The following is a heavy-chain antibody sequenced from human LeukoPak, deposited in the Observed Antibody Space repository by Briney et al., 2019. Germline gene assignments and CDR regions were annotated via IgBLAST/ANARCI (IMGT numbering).Heavy chain of an antibody. J-gene: IGHJ4*02. CDR2: ISGSGDTI. D-gene: IGHD2/OR15-2a*01. V-gene: IGHV3-48*04. CDR3: ARERTTIVSGTTIGAY. CDR1: GFTFSGAW. Sequence: GGSLRLSCTASGFTFSGAWMTWVRQAPGKGLEWISYISGSGDTIYYADSVRGRFTISRDNAKNSLFLQMNSLTADDTAIYYCARERTTIVSGTTIGAYWGQGTLVTVSS.